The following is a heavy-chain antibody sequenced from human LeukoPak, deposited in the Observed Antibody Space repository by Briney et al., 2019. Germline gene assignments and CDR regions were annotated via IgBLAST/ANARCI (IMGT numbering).Heavy chain of an antibody. J-gene: IGHJ1*01. CDR1: GGTFSSYA. V-gene: IGHV1-69*05. CDR3: ARAYYDFWSAPRLAH. CDR2: IIPIFGTA. Sequence: GASVRVSCKASGGTFSSYAISWVRQAPGQGLEWMGGIIPIFGTANYAQKFQGRVTITTDESTSTAYMELSSLRSEDTAVYYCARAYYDFWSAPRLAHWGQGTLVTVSS. D-gene: IGHD3-3*01.